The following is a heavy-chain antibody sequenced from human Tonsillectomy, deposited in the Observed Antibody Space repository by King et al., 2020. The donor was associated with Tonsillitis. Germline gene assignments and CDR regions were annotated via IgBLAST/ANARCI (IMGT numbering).Heavy chain of an antibody. V-gene: IGHV4-34*01. CDR2: INHSGST. CDR3: ARGGGSSSWYRSLYNWFDP. CDR1: GGSFSGYY. D-gene: IGHD6-13*01. Sequence: VQLQQWGAGLMKPSETLSLTCAVYGGSFSGYYWSWIRQPPGKGLEWIGEINHSGSTNYNPSLKSRVTISVDTSKNQFSLKLSSVTAADTAVYYCARGGGSSSWYRSLYNWFDPWGHGTLVTVSS. J-gene: IGHJ5*02.